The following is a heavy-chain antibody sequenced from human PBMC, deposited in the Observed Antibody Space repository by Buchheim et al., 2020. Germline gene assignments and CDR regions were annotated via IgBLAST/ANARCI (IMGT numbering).Heavy chain of an antibody. J-gene: IGHJ5*02. CDR1: GGSISSSSYY. D-gene: IGHD6-13*01. CDR2: IYYSGST. Sequence: QLQLQESGPGLVKPSETLSLTCTVSGGSISSSSYYWGWIRQPPGKGLEWIGSIYYSGSTYYNPSLKSRVIISVDTSKTQFSLKLSSVTAADTAVYYCARDQGGSSSWYGGNWFDPWGQGTL. V-gene: IGHV4-39*07. CDR3: ARDQGGSSSWYGGNWFDP.